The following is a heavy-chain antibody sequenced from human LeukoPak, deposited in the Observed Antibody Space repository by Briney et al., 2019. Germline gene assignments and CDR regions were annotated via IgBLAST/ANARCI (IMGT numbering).Heavy chain of an antibody. CDR1: GFSVSTNY. D-gene: IGHD3-10*01. CDR2: IFTNGNT. V-gene: IGHV3-66*01. CDR3: ARDHYGLTSYPNP. Sequence: GGSLRLSCAASGFSVSTNYTSWVRQAPGKGLEWVSVIFTNGNTAYADSVKGRFTISRDNSKNMLYLRMNSLRAEDTAVYYCARDHYGLTSYPNPWGQGTLVTVSS. J-gene: IGHJ5*02.